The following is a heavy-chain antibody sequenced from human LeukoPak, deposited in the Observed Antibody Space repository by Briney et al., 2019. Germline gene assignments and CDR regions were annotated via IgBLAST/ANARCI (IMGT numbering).Heavy chain of an antibody. CDR3: ARDRKGIDY. J-gene: IGHJ4*02. CDR2: ISTSSSYI. Sequence: GGSLRLSCAASGFTFSSYNMNWVRQAPGKGLEWVSSISTSSSYIYYADSVKGRFTISRDNAKNSLYLQMNSLRAEDTAVYYCARDRKGIDYWGQGTLVTVSS. D-gene: IGHD3-10*01. V-gene: IGHV3-21*01. CDR1: GFTFSSYN.